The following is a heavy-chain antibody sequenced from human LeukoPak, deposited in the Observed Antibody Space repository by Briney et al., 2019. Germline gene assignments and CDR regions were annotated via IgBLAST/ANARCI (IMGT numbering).Heavy chain of an antibody. V-gene: IGHV3-74*01. CDR1: GFTFSNFW. CDR2: INSDGSTT. J-gene: IGHJ4*02. D-gene: IGHD6-13*01. CDR3: ARVYSSSSLDY. Sequence: PGGSLRLSCAASGFTFSNFWMHWVRQAPGKGPVWVSRINSDGSTTTYADSVKGRFTISRDNAKNTLYLQMNSLGAEDTAVYYCARVYSSSSLDYWGQGTLVTVSS.